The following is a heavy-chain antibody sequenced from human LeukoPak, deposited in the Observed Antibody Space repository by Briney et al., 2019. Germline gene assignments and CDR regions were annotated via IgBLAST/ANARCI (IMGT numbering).Heavy chain of an antibody. J-gene: IGHJ4*02. CDR1: GGTFSSYA. CDR2: IIPIFGTA. Sequence: SVKVSCKASGGTFSSYAISWVRQAPGQGLEWMGGIIPIFGTANYAQKFLGRVTITADESTSTAYMELSSLRSEDTAVYYCARGYSSSSPYFDYWGQGTLVTVSS. V-gene: IGHV1-69*13. CDR3: ARGYSSSSPYFDY. D-gene: IGHD6-6*01.